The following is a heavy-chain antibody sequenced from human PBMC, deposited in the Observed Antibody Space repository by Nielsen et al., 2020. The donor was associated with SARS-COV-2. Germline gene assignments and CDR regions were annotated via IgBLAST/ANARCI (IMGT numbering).Heavy chain of an antibody. Sequence: GESLKISCAASGFTFSSYGMHWVRQAPGQGLEWVAVISYDGSNKYYADSVKGRFTISRDNSKNTLYLQMNSLRAEDTAVYYCAKDGPRVNSGSYDYYYYMDVWGKGTTVTVSS. CDR3: AKDGPRVNSGSYDYYYYMDV. D-gene: IGHD1-26*01. CDR1: GFTFSSYG. J-gene: IGHJ6*03. CDR2: ISYDGSNK. V-gene: IGHV3-30*18.